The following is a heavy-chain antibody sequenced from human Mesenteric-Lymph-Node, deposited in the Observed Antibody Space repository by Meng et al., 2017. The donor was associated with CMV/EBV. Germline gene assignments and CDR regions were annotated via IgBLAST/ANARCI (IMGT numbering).Heavy chain of an antibody. CDR3: ARGLRRYYDFWSGPNNWFDP. V-gene: IGHV4-34*01. CDR2: INRRGST. D-gene: IGHD3-3*01. CDR1: FIGSF. Sequence: FIGSFWSWIRQTPGEGLEWIGEINRRGSTNYDPSLKSGVTMSVDTSKSQFSLKLSSVTAADTAVYYCARGLRRYYDFWSGPNNWFDPWGQGTLVTVSS. J-gene: IGHJ5*02.